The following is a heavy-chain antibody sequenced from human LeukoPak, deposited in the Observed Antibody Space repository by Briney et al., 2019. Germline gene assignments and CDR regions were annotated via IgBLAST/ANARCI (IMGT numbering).Heavy chain of an antibody. CDR3: ARRDWLRYFDY. D-gene: IGHD3-9*01. V-gene: IGHV4-39*07. Sequence: SETLSLTCTVSGGSISSGNYYWGWIRQPPGKGLEWIGSIYDSGSTYYNPSLKSRVTISVDKSKNQFSLKLSSVTAADTAVYYCARRDWLRYFDYWGQGTLVTVSS. CDR1: GGSISSGNYY. J-gene: IGHJ4*02. CDR2: IYDSGST.